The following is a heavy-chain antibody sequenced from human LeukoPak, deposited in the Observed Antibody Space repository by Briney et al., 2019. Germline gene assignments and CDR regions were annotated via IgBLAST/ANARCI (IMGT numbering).Heavy chain of an antibody. J-gene: IGHJ4*02. CDR2: IYSGGST. D-gene: IGHD6-19*01. CDR3: ARGGTMSSGFYSYFDY. Sequence: GGSLRLSCAASGFTVSSNYMSWVRQAPGKGLEWVAVIYSGGSTYYADSVKGRFTISRDNSKNTLYLQMNSLLADDTAVYYCARGGTMSSGFYSYFDYWGQGTLVTVSS. CDR1: GFTVSSNY. V-gene: IGHV3-66*01.